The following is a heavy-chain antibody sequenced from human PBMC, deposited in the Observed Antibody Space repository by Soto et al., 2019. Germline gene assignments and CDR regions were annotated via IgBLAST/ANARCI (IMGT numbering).Heavy chain of an antibody. Sequence: QITLKESGPTLVKPTQTLTLTCTFSGFSLSTSGVGVGWIRQPPGKALEWLALIYWDDDKRYSPSLKSRLTTTTRTINIHVGLTTTNVAPADTASSYCAHSVIGYYHSSSGSNWCAPWGQGTPVTVSP. CDR2: IYWDDDK. D-gene: IGHD3-22*01. J-gene: IGHJ5*02. V-gene: IGHV2-5*02. CDR3: AHSVIGYYHSSSGSNWCAP. CDR1: GFSLSTSGVG.